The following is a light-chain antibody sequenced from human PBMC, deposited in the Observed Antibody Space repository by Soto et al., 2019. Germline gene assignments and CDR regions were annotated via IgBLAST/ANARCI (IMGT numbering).Light chain of an antibody. V-gene: IGLV2-14*01. Sequence: QSALTQPASVSGSPGQSITISCTGTSSDVGGYNYVSWYQQHPGKAPKLMIYDVSNRPSGVSNRFSGSKSGNTASLTISGLQAEDEADYYCSSDTSSGVFGGGTKVTVL. CDR2: DVS. CDR1: SSDVGGYNY. J-gene: IGLJ2*01. CDR3: SSDTSSGV.